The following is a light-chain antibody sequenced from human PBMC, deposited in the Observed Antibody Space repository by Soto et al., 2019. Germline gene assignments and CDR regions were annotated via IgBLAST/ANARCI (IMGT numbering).Light chain of an antibody. Sequence: SALTQPASVSGSPGQSITISCTRTSSDVGGYNYVSWYQQHPGKAPKFMIYDVSNRPSGVSNRFSGSKSGNTASLTISGLQAEDEADYYCSSYTTSNTRQIVFGTGTKVTVL. J-gene: IGLJ1*01. CDR1: SSDVGGYNY. CDR3: SSYTTSNTRQIV. V-gene: IGLV2-14*01. CDR2: DVS.